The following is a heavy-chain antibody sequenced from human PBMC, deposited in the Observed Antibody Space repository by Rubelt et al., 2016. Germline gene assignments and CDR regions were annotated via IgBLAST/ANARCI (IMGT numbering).Heavy chain of an antibody. Sequence: QVQLQESGPGLVKPSETLSLTCTVSGYSISSGYYWGWIRQPPGKGLEWIGSIYYSGSTYYNPSLKSRVTISVDTSKNQFSLTVATVTAAETAVYYWSRQSRCSGGSCYYDFDAWGQGTLVTVSS. CDR3: SRQSRCSGGSCYYDFDA. D-gene: IGHD2-15*01. J-gene: IGHJ4*02. CDR2: IYYSGST. V-gene: IGHV4-38-2*02. CDR1: GYSISSGYY.